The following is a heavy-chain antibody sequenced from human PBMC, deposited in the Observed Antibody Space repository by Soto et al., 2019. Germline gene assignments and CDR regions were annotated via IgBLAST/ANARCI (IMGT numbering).Heavy chain of an antibody. CDR2: ISSRSSTI. CDR3: AKDGVNDLWSGYYPIDF. V-gene: IGHV3-48*01. J-gene: IGHJ4*02. Sequence: EVLLVESGGGLVQPGGSLRLSCAASGFTFSTYSMNWVRQAPGKGLEWVSYISSRSSTINYADSVRGRFTISRDNAKNSLYLQMSSLRADDTAVYYCAKDGVNDLWSGYYPIDFWGQGTLVTVSS. D-gene: IGHD3-3*01. CDR1: GFTFSTYS.